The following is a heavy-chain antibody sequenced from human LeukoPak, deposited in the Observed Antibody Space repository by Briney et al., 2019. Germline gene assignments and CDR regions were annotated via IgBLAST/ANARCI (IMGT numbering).Heavy chain of an antibody. CDR2: IWSDGSNE. CDR1: GFTFSSFG. D-gene: IGHD6-6*01. CDR3: ARGRDEYSSSRPLVDY. Sequence: GGSLRLSCAASGFTFSSFGMHWVRQAPGKGLEWVAIIWSDGSNEVYIESVKGRFTISRDNSKNMVFLHMNSLRVEDTAIYYCARGRDEYSSSRPLVDYWGQGTLVTVSS. J-gene: IGHJ4*02. V-gene: IGHV3-33*01.